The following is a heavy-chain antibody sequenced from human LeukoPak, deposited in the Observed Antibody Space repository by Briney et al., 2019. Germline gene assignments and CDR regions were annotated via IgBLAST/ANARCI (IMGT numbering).Heavy chain of an antibody. CDR3: ARGWGIPAPISWFDP. CDR1: GYTFSGTGW. Sequence: SVKVSCKASGYTFSGTGWYLYWLRQAPGQGLEWMGGIVPIFGKTKYAQKFQGRVTITTDESSSTAYMELSSLRSDDTAIYYCARGWGIPAPISWFDPWGQGTLVTVSS. V-gene: IGHV1-69*05. CDR2: IVPIFGKT. J-gene: IGHJ5*02. D-gene: IGHD2-2*01.